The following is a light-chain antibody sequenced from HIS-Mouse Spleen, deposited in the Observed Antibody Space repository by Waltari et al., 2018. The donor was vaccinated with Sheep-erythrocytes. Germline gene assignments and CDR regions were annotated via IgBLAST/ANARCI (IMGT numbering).Light chain of an antibody. Sequence: SYELTQPPSVSVSPGQTASITCSGDKLGDKYSCWYQQKPGQSPVLVIYQDGQRPSGIPERFSGSNSGNTATLTISGTQAMDEADYYCQAWDSSTAVVFGGGTKLTVL. J-gene: IGLJ2*01. CDR1: KLGDKY. CDR2: QDG. V-gene: IGLV3-1*01. CDR3: QAWDSSTAVV.